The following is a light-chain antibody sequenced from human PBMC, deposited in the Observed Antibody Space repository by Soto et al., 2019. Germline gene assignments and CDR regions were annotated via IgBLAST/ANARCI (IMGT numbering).Light chain of an antibody. J-gene: IGKJ1*01. V-gene: IGKV3-15*01. CDR3: QQYNNWGT. Sequence: EIVMTQSPATLSVSPGERATLSCRASQSVSSNLACYQQKPGQAPRLLIYGASTRATGIPARFSGSGSGTEFTLTICSMQSEDFAVYYCQQYNNWGTFGQGTKVEIK. CDR1: QSVSSN. CDR2: GAS.